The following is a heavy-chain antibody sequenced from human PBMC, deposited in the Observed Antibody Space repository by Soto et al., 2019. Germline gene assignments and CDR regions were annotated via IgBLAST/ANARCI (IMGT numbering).Heavy chain of an antibody. V-gene: IGHV3-23*01. D-gene: IGHD3-9*01. J-gene: IGHJ4*02. CDR2: ISGSGGST. CDR3: AKLYYDILTGPDY. CDR1: GFTFSSYA. Sequence: GGSLRLSCAASGFTFSSYAMSWVRQAPGKGLEWVSAISGSGGSTYYADSVKGRFTISRDNSKNTLYLQMNNLRAEDTAVYYCAKLYYDILTGPDYWGQGTLVTVSS.